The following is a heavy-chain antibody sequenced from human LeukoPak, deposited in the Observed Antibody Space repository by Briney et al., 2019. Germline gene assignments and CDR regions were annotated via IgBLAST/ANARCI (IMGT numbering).Heavy chain of an antibody. V-gene: IGHV3-21*01. CDR2: ISSSSSYI. CDR1: GFTFSSYS. Sequence: GGSLRLSXAASGFTFSSYSMNWVRQAPGKGLEWVSSISSSSSYIYYADSVRGRFTISRDNAKNSLYLQMNSLRAEDTAVYYCARDRSSGTLDDAFDIWGQGTMVTVSS. CDR3: ARDRSSGTLDDAFDI. J-gene: IGHJ3*02. D-gene: IGHD1-26*01.